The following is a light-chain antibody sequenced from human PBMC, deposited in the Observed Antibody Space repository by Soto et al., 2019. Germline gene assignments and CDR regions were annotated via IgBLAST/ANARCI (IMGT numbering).Light chain of an antibody. V-gene: IGKV1-39*01. CDR3: QQTYIAPPT. Sequence: DGQMTQSPSSLSASVGDRVTITCRACQIISTYLNWYQQRAGLAPRHLIYAASSLQSGVPPRFSGSGSGTDFTLTISSLQPEDFATYFCQQTYIAPPTFGQGTKADIK. CDR1: QIISTY. CDR2: AAS. J-gene: IGKJ1*01.